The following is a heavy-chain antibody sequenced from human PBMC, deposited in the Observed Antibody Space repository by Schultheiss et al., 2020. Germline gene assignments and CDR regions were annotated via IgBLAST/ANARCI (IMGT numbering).Heavy chain of an antibody. CDR3: ARHSGSQYSSSSGDY. V-gene: IGHV4-30-2*03. Sequence: SETLSLTCAVSGGSISSGGYSWSWIRQPPGKGLEWIGYIYHSGSTYYNPSLKSRVTISVDTSKNQFSLKLSSVTAADTAVYYCARHSGSQYSSSSGDYWGQGTLVTVSS. D-gene: IGHD6-6*01. CDR1: GGSISSGGYS. J-gene: IGHJ4*02. CDR2: IYHSGST.